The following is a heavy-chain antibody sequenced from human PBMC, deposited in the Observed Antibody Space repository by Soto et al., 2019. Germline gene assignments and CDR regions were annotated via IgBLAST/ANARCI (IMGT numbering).Heavy chain of an antibody. V-gene: IGHV3-7*03. CDR3: ARGSICGGDCYSDYYYYGMDV. D-gene: IGHD2-21*02. CDR1: GFTFSSYG. CDR2: IKQDGSEK. J-gene: IGHJ6*02. Sequence: AGGSLRLSCAASGFTFSSYGMHWVRQAPGKGLEWVANIKQDGSEKYYVDSVKGRFTISRDNAKNSLYLQMNSLRAEDTAVYYCARGSICGGDCYSDYYYYGMDVWGQGTTVTVSS.